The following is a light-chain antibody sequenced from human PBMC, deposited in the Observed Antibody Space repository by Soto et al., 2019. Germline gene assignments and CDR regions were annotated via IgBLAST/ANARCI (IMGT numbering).Light chain of an antibody. CDR1: QSISSY. CDR3: QQSYSTTIT. CDR2: AAS. J-gene: IGKJ5*01. Sequence: IQMTQPPSSLSASVGDRVTITCRASQSISSYLNWYHRKPGKAPKLLIYAASSLQSGVPSRFSGSGSGTDFTLTISSLQPEDFATYYCQQSYSTTITFGQGTRLEIK. V-gene: IGKV1-39*01.